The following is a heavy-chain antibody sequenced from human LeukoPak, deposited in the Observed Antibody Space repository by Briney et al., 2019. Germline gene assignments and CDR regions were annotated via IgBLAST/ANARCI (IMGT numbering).Heavy chain of an antibody. CDR1: RFTVSSNY. J-gene: IGHJ4*02. V-gene: IGHV3-66*01. CDR2: IYSGGST. Sequence: PGGSLRLSCAASRFTVSSNYMSWVRQAPGKGLEWVSVIYSGGSTYYADSVKGRFTISRDNSKNTLYLQMNSLRAEDTAVYYCARAPGYSYGYDYWGQGTLVTVSS. CDR3: ARAPGYSYGYDY. D-gene: IGHD5-18*01.